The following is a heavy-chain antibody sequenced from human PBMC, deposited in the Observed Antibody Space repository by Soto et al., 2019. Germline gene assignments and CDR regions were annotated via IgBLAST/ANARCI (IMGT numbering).Heavy chain of an antibody. CDR1: GFTFSSYA. J-gene: IGHJ4*02. CDR3: ASSPPGLAAAGMVRSALRKRYGRYFDY. D-gene: IGHD6-13*01. Sequence: GGSLRLSCAASGFTFSSYAMSWVRQAPGKGLEWVSAISGSGGSTYYADSVKGRFTISRDNSKSTLYLQMNSLRAADTAVYYCASSPPGLAAAGMVRSALRKRYGRYFDYWGQGTLVTVSS. CDR2: ISGSGGST. V-gene: IGHV3-23*01.